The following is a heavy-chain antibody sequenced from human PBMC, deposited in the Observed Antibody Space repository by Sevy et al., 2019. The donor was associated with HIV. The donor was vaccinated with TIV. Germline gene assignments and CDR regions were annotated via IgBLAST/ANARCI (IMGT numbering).Heavy chain of an antibody. CDR1: GGSFSGYY. Sequence: QSQTLSLTCAVYGGSFSGYYWSWIRQPPGKGLEWIGEINHSGSTNYNPSLKSRVTISVDTSKNQFSLKLSSVTAADTAVYYCARGRRMVRGVIKPNYWFDPWGQGTLVTVSS. V-gene: IGHV4-34*01. D-gene: IGHD3-10*01. CDR2: INHSGST. CDR3: ARGRRMVRGVIKPNYWFDP. J-gene: IGHJ5*02.